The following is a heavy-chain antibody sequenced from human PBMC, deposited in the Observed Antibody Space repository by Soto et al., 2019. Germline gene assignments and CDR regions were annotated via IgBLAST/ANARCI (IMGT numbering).Heavy chain of an antibody. D-gene: IGHD3-22*01. CDR1: GYTFTSYG. J-gene: IGHJ4*02. V-gene: IGHV1-18*01. CDR3: ARGRADYYYDSSGYYYFRF. Sequence: QVQLVQSGAEVKKPGASVKVSCKASGYTFTSYGISWVRQAPGQGLEWMGWISAYNGNTNYAQKLQGRVTMTTDTSTSTAYMELRSLRSHDTAVYYCARGRADYYYDSSGYYYFRFWGQGTLVTVSS. CDR2: ISAYNGNT.